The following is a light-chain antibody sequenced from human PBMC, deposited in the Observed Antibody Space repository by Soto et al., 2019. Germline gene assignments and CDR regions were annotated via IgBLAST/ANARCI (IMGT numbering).Light chain of an antibody. CDR1: QSISAY. Sequence: DIQMTQSPSSMSASVGDRVTITCRASQSISAYLNWYQQKPGKAPKLLIYAASSLQSGVPSRFSGSGSGTDFTLTISSLQPEDFATYYCQESYSTPSVTFGPGTKVDLK. J-gene: IGKJ3*01. CDR2: AAS. V-gene: IGKV1-39*01. CDR3: QESYSTPSVT.